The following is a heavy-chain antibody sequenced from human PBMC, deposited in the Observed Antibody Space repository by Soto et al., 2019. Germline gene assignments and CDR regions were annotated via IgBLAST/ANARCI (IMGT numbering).Heavy chain of an antibody. V-gene: IGHV3-48*02. CDR2: ISSSSSTI. J-gene: IGHJ5*02. CDR1: GFTFSSYS. CDR3: AREAYSSGLNWFDP. D-gene: IGHD6-19*01. Sequence: PGGSLRLSCAASGFTFSSYSMNWVRQAPGKGLERVSYISSSSSTIYYADSVKGRFTISRDNAKNSLYLQMNSLRDEDTAVYYCAREAYSSGLNWFDPWGQGTLVTAPQ.